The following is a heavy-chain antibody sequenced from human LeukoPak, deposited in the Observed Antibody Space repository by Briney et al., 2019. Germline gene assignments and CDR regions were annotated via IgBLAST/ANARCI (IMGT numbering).Heavy chain of an antibody. CDR1: GGSFSGYY. CDR3: ARGNPQWFGERQRYYYYMDV. J-gene: IGHJ6*03. CDR2: INHSGST. D-gene: IGHD3-10*01. Sequence: SETLSLTCAVHGGSFSGYYWRWIRQPPGKGLEWIGEINHSGSTNHNPSLKSRVTISVDTSKNQFSLKLSSVTAADTAVYYCARGNPQWFGERQRYYYYMDVWGKGTTVTVSS. V-gene: IGHV4-34*01.